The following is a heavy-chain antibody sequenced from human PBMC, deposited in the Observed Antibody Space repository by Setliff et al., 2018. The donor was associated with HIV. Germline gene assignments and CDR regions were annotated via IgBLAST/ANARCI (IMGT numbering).Heavy chain of an antibody. CDR1: GYSISSGYY. D-gene: IGHD6-19*01. CDR2: IYHSGST. V-gene: IGHV4-38-2*01. J-gene: IGHJ4*02. Sequence: SETLSLTCAVSGYSISSGYYWGWIRQPPGKGLEWIGSIYHSGSTFYNPSLKSRLAISVDTSKNQFSLRLNSVTAADTAVYFCARGGTVSADFDSWGQGTLVTVSS. CDR3: ARGGTVSADFDS.